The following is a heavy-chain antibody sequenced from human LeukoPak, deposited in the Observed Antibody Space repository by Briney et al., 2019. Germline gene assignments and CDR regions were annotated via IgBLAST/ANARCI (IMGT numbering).Heavy chain of an antibody. V-gene: IGHV3-23*01. Sequence: PGGSLRLPCAASGFTFSSYAMSWVRQAPGKGLEWVSAISGSGGSTYYADSVKGRFTISRDNSKNTLYLQMNSLRAEDTAVYYCAKEHDYVWGSYRPFDYWGQGTLVTVSS. J-gene: IGHJ4*02. CDR3: AKEHDYVWGSYRPFDY. CDR2: ISGSGGST. D-gene: IGHD3-16*02. CDR1: GFTFSSYA.